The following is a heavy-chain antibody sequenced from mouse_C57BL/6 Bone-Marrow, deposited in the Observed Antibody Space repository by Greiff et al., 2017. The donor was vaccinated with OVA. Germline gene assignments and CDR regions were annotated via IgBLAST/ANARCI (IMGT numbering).Heavy chain of an antibody. J-gene: IGHJ2*01. Sequence: QVQLQQSGAELVRPGASVTLSCKASGYTFTDYEMHWVKQTPVHGLEWIGAIDPETGGTAYNQKFKGKAILTADKSSSTAYMELRSLTSEDSAVYYCAIGSYYAYFDYWGQGTTLTVSS. CDR3: AIGSYYAYFDY. D-gene: IGHD1-1*01. CDR2: IDPETGGT. CDR1: GYTFTDYE. V-gene: IGHV1-15*01.